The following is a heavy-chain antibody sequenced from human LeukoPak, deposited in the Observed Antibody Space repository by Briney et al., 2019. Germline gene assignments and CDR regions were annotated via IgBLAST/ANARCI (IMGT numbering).Heavy chain of an antibody. CDR2: INTDGSST. V-gene: IGHV3-74*01. D-gene: IGHD3-10*01. Sequence: AGGSLRLSCAASGFTFSSYWMHWVRQAPGKGLVWVSRINTDGSSTSYADSVKGRFTISRDNAKNTLYLQMNTLRAEDTAVYYCVRDGAVVTSGSYPWRYFQYWGQGTLVTVSS. CDR1: GFTFSSYW. J-gene: IGHJ1*01. CDR3: VRDGAVVTSGSYPWRYFQY.